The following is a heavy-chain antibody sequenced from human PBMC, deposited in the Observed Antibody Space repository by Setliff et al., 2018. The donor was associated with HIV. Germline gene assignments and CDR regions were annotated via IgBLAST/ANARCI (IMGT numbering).Heavy chain of an antibody. J-gene: IGHJ3*02. Sequence: ASVKVSCKASGYTFTSFDINWVRQATGQGREWMGWMNPNSGNSGFAQKFQGRVTMTRNSYISTAYMELSSLRFDDTAVYYCTRIRAKVRGVTSYEAFDIWGQGTKVTVSS. CDR3: TRIRAKVRGVTSYEAFDI. D-gene: IGHD3-10*01. V-gene: IGHV1-8*01. CDR1: GYTFTSFD. CDR2: MNPNSGNS.